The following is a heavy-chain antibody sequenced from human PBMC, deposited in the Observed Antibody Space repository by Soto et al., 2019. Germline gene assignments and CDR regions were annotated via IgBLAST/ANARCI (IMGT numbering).Heavy chain of an antibody. CDR1: GFTFSSYG. Sequence: GGSLRLSCAASGFTFSSYGMHWVRQAPGKGLEWVAVIWYDGSNKYYADSVKGRFTISRDNSKNKLYLQMNSLRAEDTAVYYCARDRLPYCGGDCAFDYWGQGTLVTVSS. CDR2: IWYDGSNK. D-gene: IGHD2-21*01. J-gene: IGHJ4*02. V-gene: IGHV3-33*01. CDR3: ARDRLPYCGGDCAFDY.